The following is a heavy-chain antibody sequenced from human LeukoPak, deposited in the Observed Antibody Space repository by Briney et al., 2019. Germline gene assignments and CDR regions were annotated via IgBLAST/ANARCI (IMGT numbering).Heavy chain of an antibody. Sequence: SETLSLTCTVSGGSISDYYWTWIRQPPGKGLEWIGYIYNSGSANYNPSLKSRVTISIDTSKKQLSLKLSSVTAADTAIYYCARDYRLEGAFDAWGQGTMVTVSS. D-gene: IGHD1-1*01. CDR3: ARDYRLEGAFDA. CDR1: GGSISDYY. V-gene: IGHV4-4*08. J-gene: IGHJ3*01. CDR2: IYNSGSA.